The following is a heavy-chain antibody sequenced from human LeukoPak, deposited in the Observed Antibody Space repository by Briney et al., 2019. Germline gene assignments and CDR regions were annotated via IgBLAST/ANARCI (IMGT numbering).Heavy chain of an antibody. J-gene: IGHJ3*02. CDR1: GFTFSSYA. V-gene: IGHV3-23*01. Sequence: GGSLRLSCAASGFTFSSYAMSWVRQAPGKGLEWVSAISGSGGSTYYEDSVKGRFTISRANSKNTLYLQMNRIRPEDTAVYYCANEKGYSDSSGSPGAFDIWGQGTMVTVSS. D-gene: IGHD3-22*01. CDR2: ISGSGGST. CDR3: ANEKGYSDSSGSPGAFDI.